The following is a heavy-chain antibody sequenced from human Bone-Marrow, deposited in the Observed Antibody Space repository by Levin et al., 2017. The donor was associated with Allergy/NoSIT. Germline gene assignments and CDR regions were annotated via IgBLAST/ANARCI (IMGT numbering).Heavy chain of an antibody. CDR2: INHSGST. V-gene: IGHV4-34*01. D-gene: IGHD3-9*01. Sequence: SETLSLTCAVYGGSFSGYYWSWIRQPPGKGLEWIGEINHSGSTNYNPSLKSRVTISVDTSKNQFSLKLSSVTAADTAVYYCAGYYDILTGYWDGYYFDYWGQGTLVTVSS. CDR3: AGYYDILTGYWDGYYFDY. CDR1: GGSFSGYY. J-gene: IGHJ4*02.